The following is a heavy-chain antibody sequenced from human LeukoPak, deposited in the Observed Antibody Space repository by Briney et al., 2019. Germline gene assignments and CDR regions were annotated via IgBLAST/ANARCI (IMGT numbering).Heavy chain of an antibody. Sequence: SETLSLTCTVSGGSISSSSYYWGWIRQPPGRGLEWIGSIYSSGSTYYNPSLMSRVTISVDTSKNQFSLKLSSVTAADTAAYYCARQRYYGSGSYSLNWFDPWGQGTLDTVSS. J-gene: IGHJ5*02. CDR1: GGSISSSSYY. D-gene: IGHD3-10*01. V-gene: IGHV4-39*01. CDR3: ARQRYYGSGSYSLNWFDP. CDR2: IYSSGST.